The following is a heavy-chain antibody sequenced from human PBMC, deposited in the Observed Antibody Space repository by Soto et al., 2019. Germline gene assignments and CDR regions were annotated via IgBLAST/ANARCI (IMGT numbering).Heavy chain of an antibody. CDR1: GFSLTNTGVT. J-gene: IGHJ5*01. CDR2: VYWHDDK. V-gene: IGHV2-5*01. CDR3: SHSDFEILTGPFDS. D-gene: IGHD3-9*01. Sequence: QITLKESGPSLVKPTQTLTLTCTFSGFSLTNTGVTVGWIRQPPGKALEWLALVYWHDDKRYNPSLRNRLTIAKDTSKIRVILTLANVGPVDTATYYCSHSDFEILTGPFDSWGRGTLVTVSS.